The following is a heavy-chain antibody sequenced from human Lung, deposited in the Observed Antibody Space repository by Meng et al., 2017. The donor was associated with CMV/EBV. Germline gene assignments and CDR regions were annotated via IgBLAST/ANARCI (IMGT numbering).Heavy chain of an antibody. CDR2: IYYSGST. J-gene: IGHJ4*02. CDR3: ARGSGFLELPQN. D-gene: IGHD3-3*01. Sequence: SXTXSLXCTVSGGSVSSGSYYWSWIRQPPGKGLEWIGYIYYSGSTNYNPSLKSRVTISVDTSKNQFSLKLSSVTAADTAVYYCARGSGFLELPQNSGQGTLVTVSS. CDR1: GGSVSSGSYY. V-gene: IGHV4-61*01.